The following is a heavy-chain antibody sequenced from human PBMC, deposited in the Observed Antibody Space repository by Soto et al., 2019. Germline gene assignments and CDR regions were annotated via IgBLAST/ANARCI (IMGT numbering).Heavy chain of an antibody. D-gene: IGHD3-10*01. J-gene: IGHJ4*02. Sequence: PGGSLRLSCAASGFTFSSYSTNWVRHAPGKGLEWVSSISSSSSYIYYADSVKGRFTISRDNAKNSLYLQMNSLRAEDTAVYYCASLDYYYGSGSYDYWGQGTLVTVSS. CDR2: ISSSSSYI. V-gene: IGHV3-21*01. CDR3: ASLDYYYGSGSYDY. CDR1: GFTFSSYS.